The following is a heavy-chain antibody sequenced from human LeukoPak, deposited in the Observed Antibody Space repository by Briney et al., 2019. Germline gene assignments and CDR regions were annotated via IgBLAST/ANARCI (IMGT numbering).Heavy chain of an antibody. V-gene: IGHV3-23*01. J-gene: IGHJ4*02. CDR1: GFTLSNYP. CDR2: ISCSGGST. D-gene: IGHD3-10*01. Sequence: GSLRLSCAASGFTLSNYPMGLVRPAPGKGLGLDSAISCSGGSTYYADSAKGRLTISRDNSKHSLYLQMNSLRGEDTAVYYCAKGRPLWFGDQLGSFDYWGQGTLVTVSS. CDR3: AKGRPLWFGDQLGSFDY.